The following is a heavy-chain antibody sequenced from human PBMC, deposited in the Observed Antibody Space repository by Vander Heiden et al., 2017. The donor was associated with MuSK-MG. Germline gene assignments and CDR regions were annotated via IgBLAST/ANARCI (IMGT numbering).Heavy chain of an antibody. V-gene: IGHV4-34*01. D-gene: IGHD5-18*01. CDR2: INHSGST. J-gene: IGHJ6*02. CDR3: ARGPYSYGFFYYGMDV. CDR1: GGSFSGYY. Sequence: QVQLQQWGAGLLKPSETLSLTCAVYGGSFSGYYWSWSRQPPGKGLEWIGEINHSGSTNYNPSLKSRVTISVDTSKNQFSLKLSSVTAADTAVYYCARGPYSYGFFYYGMDVWGQGTTVTVSS.